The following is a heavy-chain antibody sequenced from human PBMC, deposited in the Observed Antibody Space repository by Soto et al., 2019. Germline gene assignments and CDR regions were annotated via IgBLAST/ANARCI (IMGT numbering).Heavy chain of an antibody. V-gene: IGHV3-30*04. CDR3: VREMTAPRSYYYGMDV. CDR2: TSYDGRNK. J-gene: IGHJ6*02. Sequence: HVQLVESGGGVVQPGRSLRLSCAASGFTFSSYAMHWVRQAPGKGLEWVVVTSYDGRNKYYADSVEGRFTISRDNSKNTLNLQMNRLRTEDTAVYYCVREMTAPRSYYYGMDVWGQGTTVTVSS. D-gene: IGHD5-18*01. CDR1: GFTFSSYA.